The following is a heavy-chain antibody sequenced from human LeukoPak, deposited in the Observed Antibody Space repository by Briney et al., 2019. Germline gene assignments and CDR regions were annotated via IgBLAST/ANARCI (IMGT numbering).Heavy chain of an antibody. Sequence: TGGSLRLSCGASRFTFCVYEMNWVRQAPGVGVEGVAFFSGSVGTINSADSVRGGFTLSRDSAEISLYLHINSLRAEDSGVYYCARTEMCPYYYYGLDVWGQGTTVTVSS. CDR2: FSGSVGTI. D-gene: IGHD5-24*01. CDR3: ARTEMCPYYYYGLDV. CDR1: RFTFCVYE. V-gene: IGHV3-48*03. J-gene: IGHJ6*02.